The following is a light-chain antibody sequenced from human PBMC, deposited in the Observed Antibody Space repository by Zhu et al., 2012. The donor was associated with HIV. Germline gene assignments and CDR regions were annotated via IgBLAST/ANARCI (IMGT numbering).Light chain of an antibody. J-gene: IGKJ4*01. V-gene: IGKV3D-20*02. CDR2: SAS. Sequence: EIVLTQSPGTLSLSPGERATLSCRASQTVSRNYLAWYQQKPGQPPRLLIYSASRRVTGIPDRFSGSGSGTDFTLTISRLEPEDFALYYCQQRSNWPLTFGGGTKVEIK. CDR1: QTVSRNY. CDR3: QQRSNWPLT.